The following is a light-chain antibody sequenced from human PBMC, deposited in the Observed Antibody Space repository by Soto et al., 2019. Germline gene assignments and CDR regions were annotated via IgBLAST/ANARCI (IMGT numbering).Light chain of an antibody. J-gene: IGLJ1*01. CDR3: GTWDSSLSAGGV. CDR2: DNN. Sequence: QSALTQPPSVSAAPGQKVTIPCSGSSSNIGNNYVSWYQQLPGTAPKLLIYDNNKRPSGIPDRFSGSKSGTSATLGITGLQTGDEADYYCGTWDSSLSAGGVFGTGTKVTVL. V-gene: IGLV1-51*01. CDR1: SSNIGNNY.